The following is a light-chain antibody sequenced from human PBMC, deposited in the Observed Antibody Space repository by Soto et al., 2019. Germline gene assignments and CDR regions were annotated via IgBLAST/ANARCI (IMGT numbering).Light chain of an antibody. CDR1: QGISSA. V-gene: IGKV1-13*02. CDR3: QQFNSYPF. J-gene: IGKJ5*01. CDR2: DAS. Sequence: AIQLTQSPSSLSASVGDRVTITWRASQGISSALAWYQQKPGKAPKLLIYDASSLESGVPSRFSGSGSGTDFTLTISSLQPEDFATYYCQQFNSYPFFGQGTRLEIK.